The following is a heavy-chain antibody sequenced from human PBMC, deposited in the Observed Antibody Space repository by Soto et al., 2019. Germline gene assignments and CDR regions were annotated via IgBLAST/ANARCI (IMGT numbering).Heavy chain of an antibody. J-gene: IGHJ4*02. CDR2: ISGSGGST. V-gene: IGHV3-23*01. CDR3: ATRMTVKVVGATGNY. CDR1: GFTFSSYA. D-gene: IGHD1-26*01. Sequence: EVQLLESGGGLVQPGGSLRLSCAASGFTFSSYAMSWVRQAPGKGLEWVSAISGSGGSTYYAASVKGRFTISRENSKNTLYLQMNSLRAEDTAVYYCATRMTVKVVGATGNYWGQGTLVTVSS.